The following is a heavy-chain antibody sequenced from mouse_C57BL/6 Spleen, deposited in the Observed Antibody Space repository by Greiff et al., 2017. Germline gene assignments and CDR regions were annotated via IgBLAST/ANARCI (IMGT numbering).Heavy chain of an antibody. CDR3: VRQDDYEAMDY. J-gene: IGHJ4*01. V-gene: IGHV10-1*01. CDR2: IRSKSNNYAT. CDR1: GFSFNTYA. Sequence: DVHLVESGGGLVQPKGSLKLSCAASGFSFNTYAMNWVRQAPGKGLEWVARIRSKSNNYATYYADSVKDRFTISRDDSESMLYLQMNNLKTEDTAMYYCVRQDDYEAMDYWGQGTSVTVSS.